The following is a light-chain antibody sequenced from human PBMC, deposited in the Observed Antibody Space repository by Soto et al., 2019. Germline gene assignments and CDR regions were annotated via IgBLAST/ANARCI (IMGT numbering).Light chain of an antibody. J-gene: IGKJ1*01. Sequence: EIVLTQSPGILSLSPGERATLSCRASQSVSSSYLAWYQQKPGQAPRLVIHGASSRATGIPDRFSGSGSGTDFILTISSLQPEDFATYFCLQHNSYPRTFGQGTKVEIK. CDR1: QSVSSSY. V-gene: IGKV3-20*01. CDR2: GAS. CDR3: LQHNSYPRT.